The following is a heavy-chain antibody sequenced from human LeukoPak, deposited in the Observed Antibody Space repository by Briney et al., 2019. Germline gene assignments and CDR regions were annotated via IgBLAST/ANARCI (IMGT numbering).Heavy chain of an antibody. CDR1: GFTFSSYS. Sequence: PGGSLRLSCAASGFTFSSYSTNWVRQAPGKGLEWVSSISSSSSYIYYADSVKGRFTISRDNAKNSLYLQMNSLRAEDTAVYYCARDLTRRDAFDIWGQGTMVTVSS. J-gene: IGHJ3*02. V-gene: IGHV3-21*01. CDR2: ISSSSSYI. CDR3: ARDLTRRDAFDI.